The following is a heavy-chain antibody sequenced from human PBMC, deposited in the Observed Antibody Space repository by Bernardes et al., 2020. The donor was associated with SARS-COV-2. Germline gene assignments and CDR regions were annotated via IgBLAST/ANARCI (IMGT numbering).Heavy chain of an antibody. CDR1: GYTLTELS. Sequence: ASVKVSCKVSGYTLTELSMHWVRQAPGKGLEWMGGFDPEDGETIYAQKFQGRVTVTEDTSTDTAYMELSSLRSEDTAVYYCATDGAGYYYYGMDVWGQGTTVTVSS. CDR3: ATDGAGYYYYGMDV. J-gene: IGHJ6*02. V-gene: IGHV1-24*01. CDR2: FDPEDGET.